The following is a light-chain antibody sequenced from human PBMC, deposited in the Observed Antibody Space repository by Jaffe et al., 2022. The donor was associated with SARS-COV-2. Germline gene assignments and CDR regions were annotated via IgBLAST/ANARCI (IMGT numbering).Light chain of an antibody. Sequence: SALTQPASVSGSPGQSITISCTGTSSDVGSYFFVSWYQQHPGKAPKLMIYEVNKRPSGVSHRFSGSKSGKTASLTISGLQAEDEADYYCCTYAGSNNYVFGTGTKVTVL. J-gene: IGLJ1*01. V-gene: IGLV2-23*02. CDR2: EVN. CDR1: SSDVGSYFF. CDR3: CTYAGSNNYV.